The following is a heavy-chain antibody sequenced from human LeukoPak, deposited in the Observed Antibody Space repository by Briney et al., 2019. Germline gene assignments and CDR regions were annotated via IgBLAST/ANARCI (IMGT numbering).Heavy chain of an antibody. CDR2: IVPIFGTA. J-gene: IGHJ4*02. CDR1: GGTFSNSD. V-gene: IGHV1-69*13. CDR3: ARRPGLVTAPLDD. D-gene: IGHD2-21*02. Sequence: SVKVSCKASGGTFSNSDIAWVRQAPGQGLEWMGNIVPIFGTANYAQKFQGRVTITADESTDTAYMQLKSLTFEDTAVYYCARRPGLVTAPLDDWGQGTMVAVSS.